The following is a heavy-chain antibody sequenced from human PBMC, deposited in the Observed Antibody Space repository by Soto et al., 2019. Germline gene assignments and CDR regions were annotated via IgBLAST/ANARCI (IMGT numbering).Heavy chain of an antibody. CDR2: ISAYNGNT. D-gene: IGHD6-13*01. CDR1: GYTVTSYG. J-gene: IGHJ5*02. V-gene: IGHV1-18*04. CDR3: ARSSSRKGFDP. Sequence: ASGKVSCKASGYTVTSYGISWLRQASGQGLEWIGWISAYNGNTTYAQKLQGSVTMTKDTSTSTAYTALRSLRSDDTAVYYCARSSSRKGFDPWGQGTLVTVSS.